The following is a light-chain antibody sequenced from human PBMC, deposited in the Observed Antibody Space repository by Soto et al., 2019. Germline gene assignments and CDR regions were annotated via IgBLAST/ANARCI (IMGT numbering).Light chain of an antibody. V-gene: IGKV3-15*01. CDR1: QSVSTN. CDR3: QQYDSWPPYT. CDR2: GAF. Sequence: EIVMTQSPATLSVSPGERATLSCRASQSVSTNLAWYQQRPGLAPRLLIYGAFARATGIPARFSGSGSGTEFALTISSLQSEDFAIYYCQQYDSWPPYTFGQGTRLEIK. J-gene: IGKJ5*01.